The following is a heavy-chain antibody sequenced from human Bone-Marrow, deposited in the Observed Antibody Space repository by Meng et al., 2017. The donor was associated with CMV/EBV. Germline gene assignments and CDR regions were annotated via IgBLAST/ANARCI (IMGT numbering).Heavy chain of an antibody. Sequence: ASVKVSCKASGYTFTGYYMHWVRQAPGQGLEWMGWINPNSGGTNYAQKFQGRVTMTRDTSISTAYMELSRLRSDDTAVYYCVRVRQIVVVPEYYFDYWGQGTLVTVSS. J-gene: IGHJ4*02. CDR1: GYTFTGYY. V-gene: IGHV1-2*02. D-gene: IGHD2-2*01. CDR2: INPNSGGT. CDR3: VRVRQIVVVPEYYFDY.